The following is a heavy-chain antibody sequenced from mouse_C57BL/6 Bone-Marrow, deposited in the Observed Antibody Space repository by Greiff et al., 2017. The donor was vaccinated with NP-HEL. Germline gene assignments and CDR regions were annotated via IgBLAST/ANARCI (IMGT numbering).Heavy chain of an antibody. CDR3: ARSLDGYNY. CDR1: GYSFTDYN. J-gene: IGHJ2*01. Sequence: EVQLQQSGPELVKPGASVTISCKASGYSFTDYNMNWVKQSNGKSLEWIGVINHKYGTTSYNQKLKGKATLTVDQSSSTAYMQLNILTSEDSAVYYGARSLDGYNYWGQCTTLTVSS. CDR2: INHKYGTT. V-gene: IGHV1-39*01. D-gene: IGHD2-3*01.